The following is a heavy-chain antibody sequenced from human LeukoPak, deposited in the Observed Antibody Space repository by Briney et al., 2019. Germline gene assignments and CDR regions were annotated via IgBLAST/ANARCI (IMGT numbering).Heavy chain of an antibody. Sequence: GGSLRLPCAASGFTFSICAISGVRQAPGKGLEWVSAISGSGGSTYYADSAKGRFTISRDNSKNTLYLQMNSLRAEDTPVYYCSIDEGFSYLPIFECRGPGALVTVSS. CDR2: ISGSGGST. D-gene: IGHD5-18*01. CDR1: GFTFSICA. CDR3: SIDEGFSYLPIFEC. V-gene: IGHV3-23*01. J-gene: IGHJ4*01.